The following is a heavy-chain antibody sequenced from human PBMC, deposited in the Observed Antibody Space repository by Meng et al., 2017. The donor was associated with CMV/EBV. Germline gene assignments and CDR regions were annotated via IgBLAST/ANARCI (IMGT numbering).Heavy chain of an antibody. J-gene: IGHJ4*02. CDR2: SSHSGIT. V-gene: IGHV4-34*01. D-gene: IGHD1-20*01. Sequence: SETLSLTCAVNGGSFSGYYYAWIRQPPGKGPEWIGESSHSGITIYNPSLESRVTISVDTSNNQLSLILTSVTAADTAIYYCVGGHNYNEGYWAQGTLVTVSS. CDR1: GGSFSGYY. CDR3: VGGHNYNEGY.